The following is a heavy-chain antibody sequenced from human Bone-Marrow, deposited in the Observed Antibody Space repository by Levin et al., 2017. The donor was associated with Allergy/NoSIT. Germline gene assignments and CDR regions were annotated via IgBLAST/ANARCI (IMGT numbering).Heavy chain of an antibody. J-gene: IGHJ4*02. D-gene: IGHD2/OR15-2a*01. CDR3: ATGYYLDSTSFDY. Sequence: PGGSLRLSCAASGFTFSSYGMHWVRQAPGKGLEWVAGISYDGSDKYYTDSVKGRFTMSRDNPKNTLYLQLNGLRTEDTAVYYCATGYYLDSTSFDYWGQGTLVTVSS. CDR2: ISYDGSDK. V-gene: IGHV3-30*03. CDR1: GFTFSSYG.